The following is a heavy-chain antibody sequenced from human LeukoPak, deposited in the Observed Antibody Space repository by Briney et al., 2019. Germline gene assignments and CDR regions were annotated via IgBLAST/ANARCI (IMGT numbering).Heavy chain of an antibody. J-gene: IGHJ6*04. CDR3: AELGITMIGGV. Sequence: GGSLRLSCAASGFTFSSYAIHWVRQAPGKGLEWVAVISFDGTDAFYADSVKGRFTISRDNSKNTLYLQMNSLRADDTAVYYCAELGITMIGGVWGKGTTVTISS. CDR2: ISFDGTDA. CDR1: GFTFSSYA. D-gene: IGHD3-10*02. V-gene: IGHV3-30*04.